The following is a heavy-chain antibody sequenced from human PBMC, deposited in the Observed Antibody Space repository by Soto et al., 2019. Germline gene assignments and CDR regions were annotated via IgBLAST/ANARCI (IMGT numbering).Heavy chain of an antibody. CDR1: GFTFDDYA. J-gene: IGHJ4*02. D-gene: IGHD3-16*01. CDR2: ISWNSGSI. V-gene: IGHV3-9*01. CDR3: AKARAGELWDTAGY. Sequence: EVQLVESGGGLVQPGRSLRLSCAASGFTFDDYAMHWVRQAPGKGLEWVSGISWNSGSIGYADSVKGRFTISRDNAKNSLYLQMNSLRAEDTALYYCAKARAGELWDTAGYWGQGTLVTVSS.